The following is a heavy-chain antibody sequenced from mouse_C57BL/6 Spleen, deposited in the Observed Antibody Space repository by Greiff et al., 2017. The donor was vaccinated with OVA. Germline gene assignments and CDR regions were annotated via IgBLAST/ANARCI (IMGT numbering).Heavy chain of an antibody. CDR3: ARSKGMNYAMDY. Sequence: VQLQQSGPELVKPGASVKISCKASGYAFSSSWMNWVKQRPGKGLEWIGRIYPGDGDTNYNGKFKGKATLTADKSSSTAYMQLSSLTSEDSAVYFCARSKGMNYAMDYWGQGTSVTVSS. V-gene: IGHV1-82*01. J-gene: IGHJ4*01. CDR1: GYAFSSSW. CDR2: IYPGDGDT.